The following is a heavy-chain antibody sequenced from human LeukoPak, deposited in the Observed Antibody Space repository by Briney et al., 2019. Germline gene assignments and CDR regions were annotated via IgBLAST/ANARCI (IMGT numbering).Heavy chain of an antibody. V-gene: IGHV3-69-1*01. CDR1: GFSFSDHE. J-gene: IGHJ3*02. CDR2: LSSSGNA. CDR3: ARINRDAFDI. Sequence: GGSLRVSCAASGFSFSDHEMNWVRQAPGKGLEWVSYLSSSGNAYYADSVKGRFTVSRDDSKNTVYLHMNNLRAEDAAVYYCARINRDAFDIWGQGTMVTVSS.